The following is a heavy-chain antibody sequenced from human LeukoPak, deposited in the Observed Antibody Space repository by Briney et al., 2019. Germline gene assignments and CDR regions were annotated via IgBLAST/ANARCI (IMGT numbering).Heavy chain of an antibody. J-gene: IGHJ6*02. CDR3: AKDAPAAATIYYYYYGMDV. CDR2: ISGSGGST. Sequence: GGSLRLSCAASGFTFSSYAMSWVRQAPGKGLEWASAISGSGGSTYYADSVKGRFTISRDNSKNTLYLQMNSLRAEDTAVYYCAKDAPAAATIYYYYYGMDVWGQGTTVTVSS. CDR1: GFTFSSYA. V-gene: IGHV3-23*01. D-gene: IGHD2-2*01.